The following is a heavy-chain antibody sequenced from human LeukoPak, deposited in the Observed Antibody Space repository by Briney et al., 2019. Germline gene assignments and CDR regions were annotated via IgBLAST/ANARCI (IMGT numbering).Heavy chain of an antibody. D-gene: IGHD3-9*01. Sequence: GASVTVSCKASGYTFTSYGISWVRQAPGQGLEWMGWISAYNGNTNYTQKLQGRVTMTTDTSTSTAYMELRSLRSDDTAVYYCARVPRYYDILTGYDPTNWFDPWGQGTLVTVS. J-gene: IGHJ5*02. CDR2: ISAYNGNT. CDR3: ARVPRYYDILTGYDPTNWFDP. V-gene: IGHV1-18*01. CDR1: GYTFTSYG.